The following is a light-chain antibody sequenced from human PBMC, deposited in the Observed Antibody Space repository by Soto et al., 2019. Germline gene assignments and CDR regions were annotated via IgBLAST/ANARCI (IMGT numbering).Light chain of an antibody. CDR1: QSVNNN. V-gene: IGKV3-15*01. Sequence: EIILTQSPASLSVSPGERATLSCRASQSVNNNLAWYQQKPGQAPRLLIYEASTRAAGIPGRFRGSGSGTELTLAITSLQSEDFAVYCCQQYNNLPPDTFGQGTKLEIK. CDR2: EAS. CDR3: QQYNNLPPDT. J-gene: IGKJ2*01.